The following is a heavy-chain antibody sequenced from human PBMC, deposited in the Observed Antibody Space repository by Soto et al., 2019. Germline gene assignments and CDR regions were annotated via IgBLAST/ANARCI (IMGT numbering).Heavy chain of an antibody. CDR2: ISGNGGET. CDR1: GLIFSNYA. D-gene: IGHD3-3*01. Sequence: PGGSLRLSCAASGLIFSNYAMTWVRQAPGKGLEWVSTISGNGGETFYADSVEGRFTISRDNSENTVYLQMNRLRAEDTAVYYCTKGGHASFYDFWGQGTLVTAPQ. V-gene: IGHV3-23*01. J-gene: IGHJ4*02. CDR3: TKGGHASFYDF.